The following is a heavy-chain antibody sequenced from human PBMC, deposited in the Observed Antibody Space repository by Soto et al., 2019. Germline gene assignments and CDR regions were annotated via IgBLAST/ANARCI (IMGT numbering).Heavy chain of an antibody. CDR3: ARVSARSTVTTRAKKVGIGYYYMDV. D-gene: IGHD4-17*01. CDR1: GYTFTSYD. CDR2: MNPNSGNT. V-gene: IGHV1-8*01. J-gene: IGHJ6*03. Sequence: ASVKVSCKASGYTFTSYDINWVRQATGQGLEWMGWMNPNSGNTGYAQKFQGRVTMTRNTSISTAYMELSSLRSEDTAVYYCARVSARSTVTTRAKKVGIGYYYMDVWG.